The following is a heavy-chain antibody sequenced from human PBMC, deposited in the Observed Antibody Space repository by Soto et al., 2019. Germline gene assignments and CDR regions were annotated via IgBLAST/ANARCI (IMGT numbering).Heavy chain of an antibody. Sequence: SLRLSCAASGFTFSSYAMSWVRQAPGKGLEWVSAISGSGGSTYYADSVKGRFTISRDNSKNTLYLQMNSLRAEDTAVYYCAKDVQQLVRHFDYWGQGTLVTVSS. CDR1: GFTFSSYA. CDR2: ISGSGGST. D-gene: IGHD6-13*01. V-gene: IGHV3-23*01. CDR3: AKDVQQLVRHFDY. J-gene: IGHJ4*02.